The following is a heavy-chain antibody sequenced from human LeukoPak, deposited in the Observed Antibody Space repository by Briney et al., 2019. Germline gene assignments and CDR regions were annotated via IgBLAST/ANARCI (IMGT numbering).Heavy chain of an antibody. CDR3: APLRDYYDSSGYYPQN. V-gene: IGHV4-39*01. J-gene: IGHJ4*02. CDR1: GGSISSSSYY. CDR2: IYYSGST. D-gene: IGHD3-22*01. Sequence: KPSETLSLTCTVSGGSISSSSYYWGWIREPPGKGLEWIGSIYYSGSTYYNPSLKSRVTISVDTSKNQFSLKLSSVTAADTAVYYCAPLRDYYDSSGYYPQNWGQGTLVTVSS.